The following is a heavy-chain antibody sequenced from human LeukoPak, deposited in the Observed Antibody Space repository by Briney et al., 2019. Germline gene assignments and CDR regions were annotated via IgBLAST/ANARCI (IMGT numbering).Heavy chain of an antibody. V-gene: IGHV3-30*03. CDR1: GFTFSSYG. Sequence: GRSLRLSCAASGFTFSSYGMHWVRQAPGKGLEWVAVISYDGSNKYYADSVKSRFTISRDNSKNTLYLQMNSLRAEDTAVYYCARDLLITGKLDYWGQGTLVTVSS. D-gene: IGHD1-20*01. J-gene: IGHJ4*02. CDR3: ARDLLITGKLDY. CDR2: ISYDGSNK.